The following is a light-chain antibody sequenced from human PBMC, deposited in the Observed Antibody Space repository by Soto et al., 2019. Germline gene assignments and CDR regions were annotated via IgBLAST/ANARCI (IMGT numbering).Light chain of an antibody. Sequence: PSFLSGSVGDRVTITCRASQTISSWLAWYQQKPGKAPKLLIYKASTLKSGVPSRFSGSGSGTEFTLTISSLQPDDFATYYCQHYNSYSEAFGQGTKVDIK. J-gene: IGKJ1*01. CDR2: KAS. CDR1: QTISSW. V-gene: IGKV1-5*03. CDR3: QHYNSYSEA.